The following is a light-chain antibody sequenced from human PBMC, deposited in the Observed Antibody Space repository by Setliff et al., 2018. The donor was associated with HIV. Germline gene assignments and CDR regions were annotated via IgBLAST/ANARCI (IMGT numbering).Light chain of an antibody. CDR1: SSDVGSYNY. Sequence: QSALTQPRSVSGSTGQSVTFFCTGSSSDVGSYNYVSWYQQHPGKAPKLMIYDVTRRPSGVPDRFSGSKSGSTASLTISGLQAEDEADYYCCSYAGSYSYIFGTGTKVTVL. CDR3: CSYAGSYSYI. J-gene: IGLJ1*01. V-gene: IGLV2-11*01. CDR2: DVT.